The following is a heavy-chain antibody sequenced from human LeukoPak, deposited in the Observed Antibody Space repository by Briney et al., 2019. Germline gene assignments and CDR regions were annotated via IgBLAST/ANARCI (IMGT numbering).Heavy chain of an antibody. CDR1: GYTFTGYY. V-gene: IGHV1-2*02. J-gene: IGHJ4*02. D-gene: IGHD4-23*01. Sequence: ASVKVSCKASGYTFTGYYMHWVRQAPGQGLEWMGWINPNSGVTKYAQKFQGRVTMTRDTSISTAYMELSRLRSDDTAVYYCARDIGGNSGYYFDYWGQGTLVTVSS. CDR2: INPNSGVT. CDR3: ARDIGGNSGYYFDY.